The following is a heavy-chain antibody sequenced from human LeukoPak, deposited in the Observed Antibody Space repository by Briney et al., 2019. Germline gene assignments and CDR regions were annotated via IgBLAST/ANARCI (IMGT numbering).Heavy chain of an antibody. CDR1: GYTLTELS. D-gene: IGHD3-3*01. CDR2: FDPEDGET. V-gene: IGHV1-24*01. CDR3: ATQLYDFGTEYYFDY. Sequence: GASVKVSCKVSGYTLTELSMHWVRQAPGKGLEWMGGFDPEDGETIYAQKFQGRVTMTEDTSTDTAYMELSSLRSEDTAVYYCATQLYDFGTEYYFDYWGQGTLVTVSS. J-gene: IGHJ4*02.